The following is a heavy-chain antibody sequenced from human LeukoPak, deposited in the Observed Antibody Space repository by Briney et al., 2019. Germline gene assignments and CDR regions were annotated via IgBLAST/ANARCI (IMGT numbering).Heavy chain of an antibody. J-gene: IGHJ4*02. V-gene: IGHV3-7*01. Sequence: GGSLRLSCAASGFTVSSNYMSWVRQAPGKGLEWVANIKEDGSEKYYVDSVKGRLTISRDNAKNSLYLQVSSLRAEDTAVYYCARIWYGYYMDYWGQGTLVTVSS. CDR3: ARIWYGYYMDY. D-gene: IGHD3-3*01. CDR1: GFTVSSNY. CDR2: IKEDGSEK.